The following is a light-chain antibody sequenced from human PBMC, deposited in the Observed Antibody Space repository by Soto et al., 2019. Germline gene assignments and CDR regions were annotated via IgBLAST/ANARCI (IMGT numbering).Light chain of an antibody. J-gene: IGLJ3*02. CDR1: SSDVGGYNY. CDR3: NSFTSISSWV. CDR2: EVS. V-gene: IGLV2-14*01. Sequence: QSALTQPASVSGSPGQSITISCTGTSSDVGGYNYVSWYQQHPGKAPKLIIYEVSHRPSGVSNRFSGSKSGNTASLTISGLQAEDEGDYYCNSFTSISSWVFGGGTKLTVL.